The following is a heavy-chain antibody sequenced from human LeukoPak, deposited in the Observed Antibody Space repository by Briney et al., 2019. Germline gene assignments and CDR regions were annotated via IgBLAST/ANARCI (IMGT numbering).Heavy chain of an antibody. D-gene: IGHD2-15*01. J-gene: IGHJ5*02. CDR2: IIPIFGTA. CDR1: GGTFSSYA. V-gene: IGHV1-69*06. Sequence: VASVKVSCKASGGTFSSYAISWVRQAPGQGLEWMGGIIPIFGTANYAQKFQGRVTITADKSTSTVYMELSSLRSEDTAVYYCARDKCSGGSCYVGFDPWGQGNLVTVSS. CDR3: ARDKCSGGSCYVGFDP.